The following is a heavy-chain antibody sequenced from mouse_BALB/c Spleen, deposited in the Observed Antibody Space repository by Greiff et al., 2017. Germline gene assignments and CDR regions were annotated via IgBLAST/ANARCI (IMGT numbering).Heavy chain of an antibody. D-gene: IGHD1-1*01. CDR1: GYSFTSYW. J-gene: IGHJ4*01. Sequence: QVQLQQSGPQLVRPGASVKISCKASGYSFTSYWMHWVKQRPGQGLEWIGMIDPSDSETRLNQKFKDKATLTVDKSSSTAYMQLSSPTSEDSAVYYCAPGVYYGSSYAMDYWGQGTSVTVSS. CDR3: APGVYYGSSYAMDY. V-gene: IGHV1-74*01. CDR2: IDPSDSET.